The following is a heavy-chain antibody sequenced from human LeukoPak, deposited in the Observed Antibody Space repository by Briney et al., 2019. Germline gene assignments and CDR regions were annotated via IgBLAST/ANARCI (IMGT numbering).Heavy chain of an antibody. CDR2: IKQDGSEK. D-gene: IGHD3-10*01. CDR3: ARGLRNYYGSGSKKDGLLIDP. Sequence: QPGGSLRLSCAASGFTFSSYWMSWVRQAPGKGLEWVANIKQDGSEKYYVDSVKGRFTISRDNAKNSLYLQMNSLRAEDTAVYYCARGLRNYYGSGSKKDGLLIDPWGQGTLVTVSS. J-gene: IGHJ5*02. CDR1: GFTFSSYW. V-gene: IGHV3-7*04.